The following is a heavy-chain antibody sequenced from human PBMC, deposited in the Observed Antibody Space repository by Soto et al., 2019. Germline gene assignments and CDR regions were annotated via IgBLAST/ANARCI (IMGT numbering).Heavy chain of an antibody. J-gene: IGHJ4*02. V-gene: IGHV1-18*01. D-gene: IGHD3-10*01. CDR1: GYTFNSYT. CDR3: ARVEAPFGESLH. Sequence: ASVKVSCKTSGYTFNSYTIAWVLQAPGQGLEWLGWISPDDGNTEYEQKFQGRVTMTADTLTNNAYLELRSLRSDGTAIYYCARVEAPFGESLHWGQGTPVTVSS. CDR2: ISPDDGNT.